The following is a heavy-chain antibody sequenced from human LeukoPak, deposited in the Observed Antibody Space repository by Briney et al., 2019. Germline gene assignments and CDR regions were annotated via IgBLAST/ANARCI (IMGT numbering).Heavy chain of an antibody. J-gene: IGHJ4*02. D-gene: IGHD1-7*01. Sequence: ASVKVSCKASGYTFTSYGISWVRQAPGQGREWMGWISAYNGNTNYAQKLQGRVTMTTDTSTSTAYMELRSLRSDDTAVYYCARDAFWGGNYETLFDYWGQGTLVTVSS. CDR2: ISAYNGNT. CDR3: ARDAFWGGNYETLFDY. CDR1: GYTFTSYG. V-gene: IGHV1-18*01.